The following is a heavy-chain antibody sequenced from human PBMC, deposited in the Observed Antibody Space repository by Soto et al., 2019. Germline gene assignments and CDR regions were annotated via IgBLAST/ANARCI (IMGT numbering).Heavy chain of an antibody. CDR3: AKIVAVNYDILTGYYDY. Sequence: GGSLRLSCAASGFTFSSYAMSWVRQAPGKGLEWVSAISGSGGSTYYADSVKGRFTISRDNSKNTLYLQMNSLRVEDTAVYYCAKIVAVNYDILTGYYDYWGQGTLVTVSS. J-gene: IGHJ4*02. D-gene: IGHD3-9*01. CDR2: ISGSGGST. V-gene: IGHV3-23*01. CDR1: GFTFSSYA.